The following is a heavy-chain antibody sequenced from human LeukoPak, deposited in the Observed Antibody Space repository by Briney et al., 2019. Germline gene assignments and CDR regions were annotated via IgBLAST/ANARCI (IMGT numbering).Heavy chain of an antibody. CDR2: IRYDGSNK. V-gene: IGHV3-30*02. J-gene: IGHJ5*01. CDR1: GVTFSSYG. Sequence: SGGPLRLSCAASGVTFSSYGMHWVRQAPGKGLEWGACIRYDGSNKDYADSVKGRFTISRDNSKNTLDLQMNSQRAEDTAVYYCARAQPWIQLWLDSWGQGTLVTVSS. CDR3: ARAQPWIQLWLDS. D-gene: IGHD5-18*01.